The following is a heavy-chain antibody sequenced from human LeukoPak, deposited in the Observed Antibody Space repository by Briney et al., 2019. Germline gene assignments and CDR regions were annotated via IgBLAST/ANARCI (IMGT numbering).Heavy chain of an antibody. CDR2: IYYSGST. D-gene: IGHD6-19*01. V-gene: IGHV4-38-2*02. Sequence: SETLSLTCTVSGYSISSGYYWGWIRQPPGKGLEWIGSIYYSGSTYYNPSLKSRVTISVDTSKNQFSLKLSSVTAADTAVYYCARDGPVAVAGTASDYWGQGTLVTVSS. CDR1: GYSISSGYY. CDR3: ARDGPVAVAGTASDY. J-gene: IGHJ4*02.